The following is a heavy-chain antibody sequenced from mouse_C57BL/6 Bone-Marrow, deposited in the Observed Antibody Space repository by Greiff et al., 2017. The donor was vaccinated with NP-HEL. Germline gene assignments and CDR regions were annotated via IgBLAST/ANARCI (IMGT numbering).Heavy chain of an antibody. Sequence: VQLQQSGAELVMPGASVKLSCKASGYTFTSYWMHWVKQRPGQGLEWIGEIDPSDSYTNYNQKFKGKSTLTVDKSSSTAYMQLSSLTSEDSAVYYCARDGYYVWYFDVWGTGTTVTVSS. CDR1: GYTFTSYW. D-gene: IGHD2-3*01. J-gene: IGHJ1*03. CDR3: ARDGYYVWYFDV. CDR2: IDPSDSYT. V-gene: IGHV1-69*01.